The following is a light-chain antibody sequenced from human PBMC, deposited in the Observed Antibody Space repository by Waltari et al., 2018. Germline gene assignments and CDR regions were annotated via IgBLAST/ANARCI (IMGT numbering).Light chain of an antibody. CDR3: QHRHNWPLA. V-gene: IGKV3-11*01. Sequence: EIVLTQSPATLFLSPGERATLSCRASQRVSSNLAWYQQKPGQPPRLLVYDASNRATGVPARFSGSGSGTDFTLIISSLEPEDFAVYYCQHRHNWPLAFGGGTKVEIK. CDR1: QRVSSN. J-gene: IGKJ4*01. CDR2: DAS.